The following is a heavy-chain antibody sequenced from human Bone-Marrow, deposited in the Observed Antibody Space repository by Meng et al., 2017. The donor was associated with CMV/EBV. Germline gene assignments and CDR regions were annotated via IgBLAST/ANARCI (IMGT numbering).Heavy chain of an antibody. CDR2: IYYSGST. D-gene: IGHD3-3*01. CDR1: GGSISSYY. Sequence: SETLSLTCTVSGGSISSYYWSWIRQPPGKGLEWIGYIYYSGSTYYNPSLKSRVTISVDTSKNQFSLKLSSVTAADTAVYYCARCGPPYYDFWSGYPYYFDYWGQGTLVTVSS. J-gene: IGHJ4*02. V-gene: IGHV4-59*08. CDR3: ARCGPPYYDFWSGYPYYFDY.